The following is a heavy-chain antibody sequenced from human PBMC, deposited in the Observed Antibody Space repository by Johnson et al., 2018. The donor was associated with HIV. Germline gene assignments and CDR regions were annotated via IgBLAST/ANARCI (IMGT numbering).Heavy chain of an antibody. V-gene: IGHV3-30*02. CDR1: GFTFSTFG. Sequence: QVQLVESGGGVVQPGGSLRLSCAASGFTFSTFGMHWVRQAPGKGLEWVAFIRYDGNNKYYADSVKGRFTISRDNSKNTLYLQMNSLKAEDTAGYYGAKLRWAWGAAFDVWGQGTMVTVSS. J-gene: IGHJ3*01. D-gene: IGHD3-16*01. CDR3: AKLRWAWGAAFDV. CDR2: IRYDGNNK.